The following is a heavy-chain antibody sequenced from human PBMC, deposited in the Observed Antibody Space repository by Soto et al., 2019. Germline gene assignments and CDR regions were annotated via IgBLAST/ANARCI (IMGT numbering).Heavy chain of an antibody. V-gene: IGHV6-1*01. CDR2: TYYRSKWYN. J-gene: IGHJ6*02. Sequence: KQSQTLSLTCAISGDSVSSNSAAWNWIRQSPSRGLEWLGRTYYRSKWYNDYAVSVKSRITTNPDKSKNQFSLQLNSVTPEDTAVYYSARDREGQGYDFWSGISGYYYGMDVWGQGTTVTVSS. D-gene: IGHD3-3*01. CDR3: ARDREGQGYDFWSGISGYYYGMDV. CDR1: GDSVSSNSAA.